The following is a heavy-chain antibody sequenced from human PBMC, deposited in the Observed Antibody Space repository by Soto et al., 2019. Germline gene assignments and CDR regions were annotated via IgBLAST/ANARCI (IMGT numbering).Heavy chain of an antibody. CDR1: GGSISSGGYS. J-gene: IGHJ5*02. CDR2: IYHSGST. CDR3: AREQRYCSSTSCSNWFDP. Sequence: QLQLQESGSGLVKPSQTLSLTCAVSGGSISSGGYSWSWIRQPPGKGLEWIGYIYHSGSTYYNPSLKSRVTISVDRSKNQFSLKLSSVTAADTDVYYCAREQRYCSSTSCSNWFDPWGQGTLVTVSS. V-gene: IGHV4-30-2*01. D-gene: IGHD2-2*01.